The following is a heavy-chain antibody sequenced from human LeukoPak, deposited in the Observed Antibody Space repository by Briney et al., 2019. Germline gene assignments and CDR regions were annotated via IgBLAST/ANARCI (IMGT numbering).Heavy chain of an antibody. J-gene: IGHJ4*02. D-gene: IGHD3-3*01. CDR1: GFALSSHW. V-gene: IGHV3-74*01. CDR3: AKDHYWSIDY. CDR2: IKGDGIST. Sequence: PGGSLRLSCAASGFALSSHWMTWVRQVPGRGPEWVSRIKGDGISTNYADSVKGRFTISRDIAKNTLYLQMNSLRAEDTGVYYCAKDHYWSIDYWGRGTLVTVSS.